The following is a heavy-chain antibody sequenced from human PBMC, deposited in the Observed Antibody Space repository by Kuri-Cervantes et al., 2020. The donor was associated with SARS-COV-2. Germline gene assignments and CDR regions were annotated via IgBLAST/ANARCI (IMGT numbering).Heavy chain of an antibody. CDR3: ARRPTVVTRGSYYYYGMDV. J-gene: IGHJ6*02. V-gene: IGHV1-69*13. Sequence: SVKVSCKASGYTFTSYGISWVRQAPGQGLEWMGGIIPIFGTANYAQKFQGRVTITADESTSTAYMELSSLRSEDTAVYYCARRPTVVTRGSYYYYGMDVWGQGTTVTVSS. D-gene: IGHD4-23*01. CDR1: GYTFTSYG. CDR2: IIPIFGTA.